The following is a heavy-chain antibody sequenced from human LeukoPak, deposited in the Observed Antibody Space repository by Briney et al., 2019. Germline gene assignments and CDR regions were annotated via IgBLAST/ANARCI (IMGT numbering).Heavy chain of an antibody. J-gene: IGHJ6*03. CDR2: LYTSGST. D-gene: IGHD2/OR15-2a*01. V-gene: IGHV4-4*07. CDR1: GGSIGSYY. CDR3: ARDGYSTSYYYYYMDV. Sequence: SETLSLTCTVSGGSIGSYYWSWIRLPARKGLEWIGRLYTSGSTNNNPSLKSRVTISVDKSKNQFSLMLTSVTAADTAVYYCARDGYSTSYYYYYMDVWGKGTTVTVSS.